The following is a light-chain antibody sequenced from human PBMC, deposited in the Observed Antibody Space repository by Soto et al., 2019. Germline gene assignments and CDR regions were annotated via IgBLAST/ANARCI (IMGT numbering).Light chain of an antibody. CDR3: QQANSLPPT. V-gene: IGKV1D-12*01. CDR1: QAISTW. Sequence: DIQMTQSPSSVSASVGDRVTITCRASQAISTWLAWYQQKPGKAPKLLIYAASNLQTGVPSGFSGSAPQTDFTLTFSSLQPEDFATYYYQQANSLPPTFGQGTKVKIK. CDR2: AAS. J-gene: IGKJ1*01.